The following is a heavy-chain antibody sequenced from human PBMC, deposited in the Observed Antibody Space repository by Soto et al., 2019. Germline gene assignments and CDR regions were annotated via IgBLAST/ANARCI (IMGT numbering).Heavy chain of an antibody. CDR3: ARDTMSRSYYYYGMDV. J-gene: IGHJ6*02. CDR2: VSGYNGNT. CDR1: GYTFSTYG. V-gene: IGHV1-18*01. Sequence: ASVKVSCKASGYTFSTYGISWVLLAPGHGLEWMGWVSGYNGNTYYPQNFQGRVTMTPDTSTSTAYMELRSLRSDDTAVYYCARDTMSRSYYYYGMDVWGQGTTVTVSS. D-gene: IGHD3-22*01.